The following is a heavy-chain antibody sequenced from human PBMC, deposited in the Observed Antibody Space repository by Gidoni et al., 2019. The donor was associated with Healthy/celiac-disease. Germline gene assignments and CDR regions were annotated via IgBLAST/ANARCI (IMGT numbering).Heavy chain of an antibody. CDR2: IIPIFGTA. CDR3: ARGIAARPIHYYYYGMDV. V-gene: IGHV1-69*01. Sequence: QVQLVQSGAEVKKPGSSVKVSCKASGGTFSSYAISWVRQAPGQGLEWMGGIIPIFGTANYAQKFQGRVTITADESTSTAYMELSSLRSEDTAVYYCARGIAARPIHYYYYGMDVWGQGTTVTVSS. J-gene: IGHJ6*02. D-gene: IGHD6-6*01. CDR1: GGTFSSYA.